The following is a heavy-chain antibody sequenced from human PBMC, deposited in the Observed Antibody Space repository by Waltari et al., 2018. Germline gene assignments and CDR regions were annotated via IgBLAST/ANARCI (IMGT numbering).Heavy chain of an antibody. CDR1: GGSFSSYW. V-gene: IGHV4-59*12. J-gene: IGHJ4*02. D-gene: IGHD4-4*01. Sequence: QVQLQESGPGLVKPSETLSLTCGVSGGSFSSYWWSWIRQPPGKGLEWIGEVNGNSGSTHYKPSLKSRVTISKDASKNQFSLNLRSVTAADTAVYYCARGYSNYDYWGQGVLVTVSS. CDR3: ARGYSNYDY. CDR2: VNGNSGST.